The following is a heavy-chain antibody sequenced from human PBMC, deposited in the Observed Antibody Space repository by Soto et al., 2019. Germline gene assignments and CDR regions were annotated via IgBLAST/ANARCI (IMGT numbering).Heavy chain of an antibody. V-gene: IGHV3-53*01. CDR2: IYSGGST. Sequence: GGSLRLSCAASGFTVSSNYMSWVRQAPGKGLEWVSVIYSGGSTYYADSVKGRFTISRDNSKNTLYLQMNSLRAEDTAVYYCARDKARFLEWSEGYYYYGMDVWGQGTTVTVSS. J-gene: IGHJ6*02. CDR1: GFTVSSNY. CDR3: ARDKARFLEWSEGYYYYGMDV. D-gene: IGHD3-3*01.